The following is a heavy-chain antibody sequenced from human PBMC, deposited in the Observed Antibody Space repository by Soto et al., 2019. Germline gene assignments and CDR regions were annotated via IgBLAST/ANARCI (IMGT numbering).Heavy chain of an antibody. V-gene: IGHV4-59*08. CDR3: ARHGPGGSYSDY. J-gene: IGHJ4*02. Sequence: SETLSLTCTVSGGSISTYYWTWIRQSPGKGPEWIGYVYHSGTTNYNPSLESRVTMSLDTSKNQFSLKLSSVTAADTAVYYCARHGPGGSYSDYWGQGTLVTVSS. D-gene: IGHD1-26*01. CDR1: GGSISTYY. CDR2: VYHSGTT.